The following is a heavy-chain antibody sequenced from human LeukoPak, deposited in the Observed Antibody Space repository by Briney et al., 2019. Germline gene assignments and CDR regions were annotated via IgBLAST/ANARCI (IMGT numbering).Heavy chain of an antibody. CDR3: ARSRYSYRLWDAFDI. V-gene: IGHV3-21*01. CDR2: ISSSSTHI. J-gene: IGHJ3*02. CDR1: GFTFSSYS. D-gene: IGHD5-18*01. Sequence: GGSLRLSCAASGFTFSSYSMNWVRQAPGKGLEWVSSISSSSTHIYYADSVKGRFTISRDNAKNSLYLQMNSLRAEDTAVYYCARSRYSYRLWDAFDIWGQGTMVTVSS.